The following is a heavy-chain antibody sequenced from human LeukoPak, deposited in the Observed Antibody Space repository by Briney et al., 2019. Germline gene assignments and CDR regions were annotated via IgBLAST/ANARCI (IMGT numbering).Heavy chain of an antibody. CDR3: ARDTYDSSGYSYGIY. Sequence: GGSLRLSCAASGFTFSSYGMHWVRQAPGKGLEWVADIWYDGSKKYYADSVEGRFTISRDNSKNTLYLQMNSLRAEDTAVYYCARDTYDSSGYSYGIYWGQGTLVTVSS. CDR1: GFTFSSYG. J-gene: IGHJ4*02. CDR2: IWYDGSKK. D-gene: IGHD3-22*01. V-gene: IGHV3-33*01.